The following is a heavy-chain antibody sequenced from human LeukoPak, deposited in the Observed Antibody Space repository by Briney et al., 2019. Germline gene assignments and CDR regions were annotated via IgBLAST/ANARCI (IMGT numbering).Heavy chain of an antibody. J-gene: IGHJ4*02. V-gene: IGHV3-66*01. CDR1: GFTVSSNY. CDR3: VGATGFGY. CDR2: IHSGGST. Sequence: PGGSLRLSCAVSGFTVSSNYMSWVRQAPGKGLEWVSVIHSGGSTYHADSVKGRFTISRDNSKNTVYLQMNSLRAEGTAVYYCVGATGFGYWGQGTLVTVSS. D-gene: IGHD4-17*01.